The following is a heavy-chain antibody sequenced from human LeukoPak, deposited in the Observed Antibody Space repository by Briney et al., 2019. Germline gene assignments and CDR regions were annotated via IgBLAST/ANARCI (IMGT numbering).Heavy chain of an antibody. J-gene: IGHJ4*02. V-gene: IGHV3-15*01. D-gene: IGHD6-25*01. CDR2: IKSKIDGGTI. CDR1: GFTSTDAW. Sequence: GRSLRLSSVASGFTSTDAWMSWVRGAPGQGLEWVGRIKSKIDGGTIDYGAPVKGRFTISRDHSRNTLYLQMNSLKTEVTAVYYCTTRRQDGCWGQGTLVTVS. CDR3: TTRRQDGC.